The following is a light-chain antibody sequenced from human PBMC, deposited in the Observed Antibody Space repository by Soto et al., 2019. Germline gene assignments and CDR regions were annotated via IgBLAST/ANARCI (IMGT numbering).Light chain of an antibody. CDR1: QSVSSSY. V-gene: IGKV3-20*01. Sequence: EIVLTQSPGTLSLSPGERATLSCRASQSVSSSYLAWYQQKPGQAPRLLIYGASSWATGIPDRVSGSGSGTDFTLTISRLEPEDFAVYYCQQYGSSQSFGQGTKVEIK. J-gene: IGKJ1*01. CDR3: QQYGSSQS. CDR2: GAS.